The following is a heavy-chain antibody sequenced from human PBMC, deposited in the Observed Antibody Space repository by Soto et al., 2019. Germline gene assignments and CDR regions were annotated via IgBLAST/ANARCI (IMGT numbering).Heavy chain of an antibody. J-gene: IGHJ4*02. CDR1: GVTFSTYS. V-gene: IGHV3-48*02. CDR2: ISDNSSVI. CDR3: ARDRDAYCSKGICSGPYFDY. D-gene: IGHD2-8*01. Sequence: PGGSLRLSCAASGVTFSTYSINWVRQAAGKGLEWISYISDNSSVIYYADAVKGRFTISRDNAKNSLYLQMNSLRDEDTAVYYCARDRDAYCSKGICSGPYFDYWGQGTLVTVSS.